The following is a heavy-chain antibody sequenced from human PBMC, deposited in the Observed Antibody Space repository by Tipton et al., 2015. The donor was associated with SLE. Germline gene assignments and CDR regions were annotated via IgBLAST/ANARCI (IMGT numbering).Heavy chain of an antibody. CDR1: GGSITSDY. Sequence: TLSLTCTVSGGSITSDYWSWIRQPPGKGLEWIGYIYYSGSTTSYKSSLKSRLTISVDTSKNQFSLKLSSVTAADTAFYYCARRTSGYAPDYWGQGTLVTVSS. J-gene: IGHJ4*02. CDR3: ARRTSGYAPDY. CDR2: IYYSGSTT. V-gene: IGHV4-59*12. D-gene: IGHD5-12*01.